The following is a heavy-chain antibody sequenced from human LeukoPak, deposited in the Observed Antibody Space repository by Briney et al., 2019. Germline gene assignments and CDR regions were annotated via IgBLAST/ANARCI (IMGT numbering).Heavy chain of an antibody. CDR3: AGWGAYCSGGSCYSDY. D-gene: IGHD2-15*01. J-gene: IGHJ4*02. CDR2: ISAYNGNT. V-gene: IGHV1-18*01. CDR1: GYTFTSYG. Sequence: ASVKVSCKASGYTFTSYGFSWVRQAPGQGLEWMGWISAYNGNTNYAQNLQGRVTMTTDTSTSTAYMELRSLRSEDTAVYYCAGWGAYCSGGSCYSDYWGQGTLVTVSS.